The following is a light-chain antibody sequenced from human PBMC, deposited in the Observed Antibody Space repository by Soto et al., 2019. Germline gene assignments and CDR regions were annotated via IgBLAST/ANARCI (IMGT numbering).Light chain of an antibody. Sequence: DIVMTQSPLSLPVTPGEPASISCRSSQSLLHSNGYNYLDWYLQKPGQSLQLLIYLGSNRASVVPERFSGSGSVTEFTLKISRVEAEDVGVYYSMPALPTPWPFGQGAQRESK. V-gene: IGKV2-28*01. J-gene: IGKJ2*01. CDR2: LGS. CDR1: QSLLHSNGYNY. CDR3: MPALPTPWP.